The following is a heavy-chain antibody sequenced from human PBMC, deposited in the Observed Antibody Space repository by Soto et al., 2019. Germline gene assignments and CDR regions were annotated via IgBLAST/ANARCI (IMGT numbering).Heavy chain of an antibody. CDR1: GFTFSSYA. V-gene: IGHV3-23*01. Sequence: GGSLRLSCAASGFTFSSYAMSWVRQAPGKGLEWVSAISGSGGSTYHADSVKGRFTISRDTSKNALYLQMNSLRAEDTAVYYCASLSNSFRYIDFWGQGTLVTVSS. D-gene: IGHD1-26*01. CDR3: ASLSNSFRYIDF. CDR2: ISGSGGST. J-gene: IGHJ4*02.